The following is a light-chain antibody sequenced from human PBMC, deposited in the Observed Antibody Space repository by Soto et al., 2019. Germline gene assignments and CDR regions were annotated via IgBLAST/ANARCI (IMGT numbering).Light chain of an antibody. Sequence: QSALTQPASVSGSPGQSITISCTGTSSDVGGYNYVSWYQHHPGKAPKLMIYDVSNRPSGVSNRFSGSKSGNTASLTISGLQAEDESDYSCTSYTRSSSLVVFGGGTKLTVL. CDR2: DVS. J-gene: IGLJ2*01. CDR1: SSDVGGYNY. CDR3: TSYTRSSSLVV. V-gene: IGLV2-14*03.